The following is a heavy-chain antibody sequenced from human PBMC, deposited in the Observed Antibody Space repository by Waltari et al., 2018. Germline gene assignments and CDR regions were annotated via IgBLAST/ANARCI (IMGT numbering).Heavy chain of an antibody. CDR3: ARDPEDYGGRGSLGY. J-gene: IGHJ4*02. V-gene: IGHV4-39*07. CDR2: IYYSGSN. Sequence: QLQLQESGPGLVKPSETLSLTCTVSGGSISSSSYYWGWIRQPPGKGLEWIGSIYYSGSNYYNPSLKSRVTISVDTSKNQFSLKLSSVTAADTAVYYCARDPEDYGGRGSLGYWGQGTLVTVSS. D-gene: IGHD2-15*01. CDR1: GGSISSSSYY.